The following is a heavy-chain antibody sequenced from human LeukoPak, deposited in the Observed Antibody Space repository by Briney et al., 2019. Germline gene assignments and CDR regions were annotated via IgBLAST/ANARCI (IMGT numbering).Heavy chain of an antibody. V-gene: IGHV3-23*01. CDR3: AKGTSGWYYSRFDY. CDR2: ISGNGGST. J-gene: IGHJ4*02. Sequence: GGSLRLSCVASGFTVSSNYMSWVRQAPGKGLEWVSMISGNGGSTNSADSVKGRFTISRDNSKNTLYLQMNSLRAEDTAIYYCAKGTSGWYYSRFDYWGQGTLVAVSS. D-gene: IGHD6-19*01. CDR1: GFTVSSNY.